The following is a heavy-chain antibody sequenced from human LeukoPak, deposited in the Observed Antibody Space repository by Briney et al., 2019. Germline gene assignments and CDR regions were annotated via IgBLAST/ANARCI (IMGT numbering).Heavy chain of an antibody. CDR2: MNPNSGNR. Sequence: ASVKVSCKASGYTFTGYDINWVRQATGQGLEWMGWMNPNSGNRGYAQKFQGRVTITRNTSISTAYMELSSLRSDDTAVYYCARPGTYYYDSSGYYDYWGQGTLVTVSS. D-gene: IGHD3-22*01. V-gene: IGHV1-8*03. CDR1: GYTFTGYD. J-gene: IGHJ4*02. CDR3: ARPGTYYYDSSGYYDY.